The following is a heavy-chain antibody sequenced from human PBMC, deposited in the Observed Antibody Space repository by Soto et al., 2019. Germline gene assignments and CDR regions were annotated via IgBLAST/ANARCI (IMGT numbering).Heavy chain of an antibody. J-gene: IGHJ4*02. CDR3: AHSINWNLDY. V-gene: IGHV2-5*01. CDR2: IYWNDDK. Sequence: GLDLAWLALIYWNDDKRYSPSLKSRLTITKDTSKNQVVLTMTNMDPVDTATYYCAHSINWNLDYWGQGTLVTVSS. D-gene: IGHD1-20*01.